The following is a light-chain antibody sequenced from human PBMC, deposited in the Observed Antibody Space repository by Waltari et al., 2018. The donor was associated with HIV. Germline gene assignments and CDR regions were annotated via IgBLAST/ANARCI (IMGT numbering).Light chain of an antibody. CDR2: AAS. Sequence: AIRMTQSPSSLSASTGDRVTMTCRADQRISSLVAWDQHNPGEAPKLLIYAASTLQSGVPSRFSGSGSGTNFSLTITCLQSEDFASYYCQQYYNYPYTFGQGTRLEIK. CDR1: QRISSL. V-gene: IGKV1-8*01. CDR3: QQYYNYPYT. J-gene: IGKJ2*01.